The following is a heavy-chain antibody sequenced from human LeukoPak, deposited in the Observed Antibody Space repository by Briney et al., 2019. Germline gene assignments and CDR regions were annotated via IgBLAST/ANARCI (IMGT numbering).Heavy chain of an antibody. CDR1: SYTFTSYG. CDR2: ISAYNGNT. CDR3: ARGGCSGGSCGAFDI. J-gene: IGHJ3*02. D-gene: IGHD2-15*01. V-gene: IGHV1-18*01. Sequence: ASVTVSCKASSYTFTSYGISWVRQAPGQGLEWMGWISAYNGNTNYAQKLQGRVTMTTDTSTSTAYMELRSLRSDDTAVYYCARGGCSGGSCGAFDIWRQGTMVTVSS.